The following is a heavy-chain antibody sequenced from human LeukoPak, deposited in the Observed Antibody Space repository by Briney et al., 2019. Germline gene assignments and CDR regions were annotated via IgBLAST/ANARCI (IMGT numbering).Heavy chain of an antibody. Sequence: SVKVSCKASGGTFSSYAINWVRQAPGQGLEWMGRIIPILGIANYAQTFQGRVTIPADKSTSTAYMELSSLRSEDTAVYYCARGEAINWNYNWYFDLWGRGTLVTVSS. CDR1: GGTFSSYA. CDR2: IIPILGIA. D-gene: IGHD1-7*01. CDR3: ARGEAINWNYNWYFDL. J-gene: IGHJ2*01. V-gene: IGHV1-69*04.